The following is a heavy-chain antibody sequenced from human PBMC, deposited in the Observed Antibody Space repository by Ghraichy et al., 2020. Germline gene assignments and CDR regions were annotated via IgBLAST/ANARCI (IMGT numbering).Heavy chain of an antibody. J-gene: IGHJ2*01. CDR2: IYYSGST. Sequence: GSLRLSCTVSGGSVSSGSYYWSWIRQPPGKGLEWIWYIYYSGSTNYNPSLKSRVTISVDTSKNQFSLKLSSVTAADTAVYYCARAGEIVAPYWYFDLWGRGTLVTVSS. V-gene: IGHV4-61*01. CDR3: ARAGEIVAPYWYFDL. CDR1: GGSVSSGSYY. D-gene: IGHD5-12*01.